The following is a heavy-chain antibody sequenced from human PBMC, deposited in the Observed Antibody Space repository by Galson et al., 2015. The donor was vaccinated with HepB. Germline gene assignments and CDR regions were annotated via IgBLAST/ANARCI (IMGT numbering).Heavy chain of an antibody. Sequence: SLRLSCAASGFTFANAWMSWVRQAPGKGLEWLGRIKSKTDGATIDYAAPVKGRFTISRDDSKNTLYLQINSLKTEDTAIYYCATMNIRDWYVDYWGQGTLVAVSS. CDR3: ATMNIRDWYVDY. V-gene: IGHV3-15*01. CDR2: IKSKTDGATI. J-gene: IGHJ4*02. CDR1: GFTFANAW. D-gene: IGHD2-21*02.